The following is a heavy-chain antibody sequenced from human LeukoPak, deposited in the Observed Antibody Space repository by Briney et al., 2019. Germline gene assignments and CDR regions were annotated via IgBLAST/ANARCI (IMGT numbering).Heavy chain of an antibody. V-gene: IGHV4-31*03. Sequence: SETLSLTCTVSGVSISSGGYYWRWIRQHPGKGLEWIGYIYYSGRTYYNPSLKSRVTISVDTSKNQFSLKLSSVTAADTAVYYCASTLLWFGESGWFDPWGQGTLVTVSS. CDR1: GVSISSGGYY. CDR2: IYYSGRT. D-gene: IGHD3-10*01. J-gene: IGHJ5*02. CDR3: ASTLLWFGESGWFDP.